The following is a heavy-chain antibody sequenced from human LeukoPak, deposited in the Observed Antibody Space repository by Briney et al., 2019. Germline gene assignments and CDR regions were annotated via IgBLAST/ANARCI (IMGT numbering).Heavy chain of an antibody. CDR3: ARDPYYYDSSGYYLEAPYWYFDL. CDR1: GGTFSSYA. CDR2: IIPIFGTA. D-gene: IGHD3-22*01. V-gene: IGHV1-69*13. J-gene: IGHJ2*01. Sequence: ASVKVSCKASGGTFSSYAISWVRQAPGQGLEWMGGIIPIFGTANYAQKFQGRVTITADESTSTAYMELSSLRSEDTAVYYCARDPYYYDSSGYYLEAPYWYFDLWGRGTLVTVSS.